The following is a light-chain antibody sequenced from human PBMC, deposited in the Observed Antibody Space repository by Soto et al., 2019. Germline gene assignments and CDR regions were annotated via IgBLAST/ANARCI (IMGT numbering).Light chain of an antibody. CDR3: SSYTTSSTRV. CDR2: EVS. V-gene: IGLV2-14*01. Sequence: QSVLTQPASVSGSPGQSIAISCTGSSSDVGIYNYVSWYQQHPGKVPKLIIYEVSNRPSGVSNRFSGSKSGNTASLTISGLQAEDEADYYCSSYTTSSTRVSGTGTKLTVL. CDR1: SSDVGIYNY. J-gene: IGLJ1*01.